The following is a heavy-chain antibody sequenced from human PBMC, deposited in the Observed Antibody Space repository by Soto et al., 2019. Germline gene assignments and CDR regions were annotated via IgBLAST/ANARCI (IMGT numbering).Heavy chain of an antibody. CDR3: ARQSPKTRYSRPLTGFDP. D-gene: IGHD6-13*01. J-gene: IGHJ5*02. V-gene: IGHV5-10-1*01. CDR2: IDPSDSYT. CDR1: GYSFTSYW. Sequence: PGESLKISCKGSGYSFTSYWISWVRQMPGKGLEWMGRIDPSDSYTNYSPSFQGHVTISADKSISTAYLQWSSLKASDTAMFYCARQSPKTRYSRPLTGFDPWGQGTLVTVSS.